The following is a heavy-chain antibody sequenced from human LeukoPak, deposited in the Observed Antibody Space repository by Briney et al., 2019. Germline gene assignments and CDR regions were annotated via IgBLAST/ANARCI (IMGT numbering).Heavy chain of an antibody. J-gene: IGHJ4*02. CDR2: IYTSGST. CDR3: ARGRLADY. D-gene: IGHD6-19*01. CDR1: GGSISSGSYY. Sequence: PSQTLSLTCTVSGGSISSGSYYWSWIRQPAGKGLEWIGRIYTSGSTNYNPSLKSRVTISVDTSKNQFSLKLSSVTAADTAVYYCARGRLADYWGQGTLVTVSS. V-gene: IGHV4-61*02.